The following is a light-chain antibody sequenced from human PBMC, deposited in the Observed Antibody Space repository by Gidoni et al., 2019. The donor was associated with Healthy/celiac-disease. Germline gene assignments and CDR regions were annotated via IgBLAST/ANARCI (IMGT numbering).Light chain of an antibody. CDR3: QQYDNPLFT. CDR2: DAS. V-gene: IGKV1-33*01. Sequence: DIPMTQSPSSLSASVGDRVTITCKASQDISNYLNWYQQKPGKAPKLLIYDASNLETGVPSRFSGSGSGTDFTFTISSLQPEDIATYYCQQYDNPLFTFGPGTKVDIK. J-gene: IGKJ3*01. CDR1: QDISNY.